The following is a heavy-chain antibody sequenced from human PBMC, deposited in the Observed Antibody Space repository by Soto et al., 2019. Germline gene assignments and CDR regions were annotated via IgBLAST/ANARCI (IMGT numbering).Heavy chain of an antibody. CDR3: ARDHLGIAAGDFDL. CDR2: ISSGRPDI. V-gene: IGHV3-21*01. CDR1: GFSFDTYN. Sequence: GGSLRLSCAASGFSFDTYNMNWVRQAPGKRLEWVSSISSGRPDIFYADSVRGRFTISRDDAKKSLFLQMNSLRADDTAVYYCARDHLGIAAGDFDLWGQGTLVSVSS. J-gene: IGHJ4*02. D-gene: IGHD6-19*01.